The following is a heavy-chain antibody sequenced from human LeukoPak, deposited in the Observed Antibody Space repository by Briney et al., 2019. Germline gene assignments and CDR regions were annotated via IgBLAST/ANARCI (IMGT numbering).Heavy chain of an antibody. D-gene: IGHD3/OR15-3a*01. CDR2: IDWDDDK. Sequence: SGPALVKPTQTLTLTCTFSGFSLSTSGMCVSWIRQPPGKALEWLARIDWDDDKYYSTSLKTRLTISKATSKHQVVLTMTNMDPVDTATYYCARIPPHFVDLVDVWGQGTTVTVSS. CDR3: ARIPPHFVDLVDV. V-gene: IGHV2-70*11. J-gene: IGHJ6*02. CDR1: GFSLSTSGMC.